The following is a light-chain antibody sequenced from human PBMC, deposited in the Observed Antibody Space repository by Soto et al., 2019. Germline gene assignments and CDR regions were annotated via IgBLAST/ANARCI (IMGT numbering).Light chain of an antibody. CDR2: GAS. J-gene: IGKJ2*01. V-gene: IGKV3-15*01. Sequence: EIVMTQSPAVLSVSPGERATLSSRASQSVSSNLAWYQQKPGQAPRLLIYGASTRATGIPARFSGSGSGTEFTLTISSLQSEDFAVYYCQHYNNWPPYTFGQGTKLEIK. CDR3: QHYNNWPPYT. CDR1: QSVSSN.